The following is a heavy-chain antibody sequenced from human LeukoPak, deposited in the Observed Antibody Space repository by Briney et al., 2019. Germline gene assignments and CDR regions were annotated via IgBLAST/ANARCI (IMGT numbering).Heavy chain of an antibody. D-gene: IGHD1-26*01. Sequence: RGSLTLSCAASGFTFGSYDMHWVRQAPGKGLEWVAFISYDGNDKGYVDSGKGRFTVSRDNSKNTLYLQMNSLRVEDAAVYYCARVWESYSFDYWGQGTLVTVSS. CDR2: ISYDGNDK. CDR3: ARVWESYSFDY. CDR1: GFTFGSYD. J-gene: IGHJ4*02. V-gene: IGHV3-30*03.